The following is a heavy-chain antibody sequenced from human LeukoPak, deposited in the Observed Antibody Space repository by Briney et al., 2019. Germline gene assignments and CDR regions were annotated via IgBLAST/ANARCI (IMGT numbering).Heavy chain of an antibody. CDR3: AKVYSSSWSSTPDY. CDR1: GFIFSDYG. CDR2: ISGSGANT. J-gene: IGHJ4*02. V-gene: IGHV3-23*01. D-gene: IGHD6-13*01. Sequence: PGGSLRLSCAASGFIFSDYGITWVRQAPGKGLEWVSGISGSGANTYFADSVKGRFTISRDNSKNTLYLQMNSLRAEDTAVYYCAKVYSSSWSSTPDYWGQGTLVTVSS.